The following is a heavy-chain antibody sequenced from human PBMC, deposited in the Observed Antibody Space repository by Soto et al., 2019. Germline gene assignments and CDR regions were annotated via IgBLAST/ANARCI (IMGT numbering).Heavy chain of an antibody. D-gene: IGHD6-13*01. V-gene: IGHV4-4*02. J-gene: IGHJ4*02. Sequence: QVQLQESGPGLVRPSGTVSLTCAVSGLSISSDNWWSWVLQPPGKGLEWIGELHHSGSTNYNPSLKSRVTMSVVPSKDLFSLTLNSVTAADTAFYYCARDQGSHPGDWGQGTLVSVSS. CDR3: ARDQGSHPGD. CDR2: LHHSGST. CDR1: GLSISSDNW.